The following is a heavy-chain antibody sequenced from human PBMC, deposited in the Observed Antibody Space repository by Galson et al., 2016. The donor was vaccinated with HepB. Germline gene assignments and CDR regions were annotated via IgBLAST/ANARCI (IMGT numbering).Heavy chain of an antibody. CDR2: ISAYNGNT. D-gene: IGHD1-26*01. V-gene: IGHV1-18*04. J-gene: IGHJ4*02. Sequence: SVKVSCKATGYTFSSYGISWVRQAPGQGLEWMGWISAYNGNTNYAEKLQGRVTMTTDTSTSTAYMELRSLRSDDTAVYYWARATPVGATVFDYWGQGTLVTVSS. CDR1: GYTFSSYG. CDR3: ARATPVGATVFDY.